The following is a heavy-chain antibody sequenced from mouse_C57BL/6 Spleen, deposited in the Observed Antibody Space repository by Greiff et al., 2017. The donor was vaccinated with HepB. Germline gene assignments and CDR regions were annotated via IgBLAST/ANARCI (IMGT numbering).Heavy chain of an antibody. CDR2: INPNNGGT. V-gene: IGHV1-18*01. D-gene: IGHD1-1*01. CDR1: GYTFTDYN. Sequence: EVQLQQSGPELVKPGASVKIPCTASGYTFTDYNMDWVKQSHGKSLEWIGDINPNNGGTIYNQKFKGKATLTVDKSSSTAYMELRSLTSEDTAVYDWARGLFYYGSSWGFADWGQGTLVTVSA. J-gene: IGHJ3*01. CDR3: ARGLFYYGSSWGFAD.